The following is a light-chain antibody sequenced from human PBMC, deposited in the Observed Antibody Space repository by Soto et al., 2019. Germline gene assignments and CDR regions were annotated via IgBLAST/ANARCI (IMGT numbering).Light chain of an antibody. Sequence: QSVLTQPASVSGSPGQSITISCSGSRSDVGSYDFVSWYQRIPGKAPKLIIFEADKRPSGVSSRFSGSKSGYTASLTISGLQAEDEADYFCSSYAGYSALIFGGGTKLTVL. J-gene: IGLJ2*01. CDR3: SSYAGYSALI. CDR1: RSDVGSYDF. V-gene: IGLV2-23*01. CDR2: EAD.